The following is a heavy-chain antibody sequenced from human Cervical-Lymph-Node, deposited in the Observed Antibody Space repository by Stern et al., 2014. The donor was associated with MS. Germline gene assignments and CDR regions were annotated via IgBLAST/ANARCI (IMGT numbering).Heavy chain of an antibody. CDR2: IFPGGSDI. J-gene: IGHJ4*02. CDR3: ARQRYFDY. CDR1: GYTFTSYW. Sequence: EVQLVESGPEVKRPGESLKISCQASGYTFTSYWIGWARQMPGKGLEWIAIIFPGGSDIRYSPSFQGQVTISADKSSSTAYLQWNNLKAPDTAIYYCARQRYFDYWGQGTLVTVSS. V-gene: IGHV5-51*01.